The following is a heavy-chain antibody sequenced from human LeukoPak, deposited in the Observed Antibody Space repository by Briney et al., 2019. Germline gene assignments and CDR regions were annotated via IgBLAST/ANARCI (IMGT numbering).Heavy chain of an antibody. CDR1: GGTFSSYA. CDR3: ARDGQGYCSGGSCYSPFASWFDP. V-gene: IGHV1-69*06. Sequence: ASVKVPCKASGGTFSSYAISWVRQAPGQGLEWMGGIIPIFGTANYAQKFQGRVTITADKSTSTAYMELSSLRSEDTAVYYCARDGQGYCSGGSCYSPFASWFDPWGQGTLVTVSS. J-gene: IGHJ5*02. CDR2: IIPIFGTA. D-gene: IGHD2-15*01.